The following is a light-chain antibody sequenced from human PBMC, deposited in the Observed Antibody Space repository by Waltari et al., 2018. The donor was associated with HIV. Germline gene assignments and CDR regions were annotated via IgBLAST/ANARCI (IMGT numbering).Light chain of an antibody. J-gene: IGLJ2*01. Sequence: SYELTQPPSVSVSPGQTARITCPADALPKPYAYWYQQKPGKAPVMVLYKGSERPPAIAEGFSCASSGTTVTLTISGVQAEDDADDYCQSADSSGTYPVVFGGGTKLTVL. CDR1: ALPKPY. CDR3: QSADSSGTYPVV. CDR2: KGS. V-gene: IGLV3-25*03.